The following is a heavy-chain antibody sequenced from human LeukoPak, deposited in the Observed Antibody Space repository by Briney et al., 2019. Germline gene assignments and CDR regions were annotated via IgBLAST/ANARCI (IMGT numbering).Heavy chain of an antibody. Sequence: GESLRISCKGSGYSFTSYWISWVRQMPGKCLEWMGNIDPSDSYTNYSPSFQGHVTISADKSISTAYLQWSSLKASDTAVYYCARAFGTTWHFDYWGQGTLVTVSS. J-gene: IGHJ4*02. V-gene: IGHV5-10-1*01. D-gene: IGHD3-16*01. CDR1: GYSFTSYW. CDR2: IDPSDSYT. CDR3: ARAFGTTWHFDY.